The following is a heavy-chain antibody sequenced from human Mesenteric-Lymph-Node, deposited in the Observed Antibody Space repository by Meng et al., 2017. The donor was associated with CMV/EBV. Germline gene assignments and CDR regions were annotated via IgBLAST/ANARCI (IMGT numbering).Heavy chain of an antibody. CDR2: LRGSDGST. CDR3: AKLNYYDSSGNDY. Sequence: GESLKISCAASGFTLSSYTMTWVRQVPGKGLEWVSSLRGSDGSTYHADYVKGRFTISRDNSKNTMYLQMNTMRADDTALYYCAKLNYYDSSGNDYWGQGTPVTVSS. D-gene: IGHD3-22*01. CDR1: GFTLSSYT. J-gene: IGHJ4*02. V-gene: IGHV3-23*01.